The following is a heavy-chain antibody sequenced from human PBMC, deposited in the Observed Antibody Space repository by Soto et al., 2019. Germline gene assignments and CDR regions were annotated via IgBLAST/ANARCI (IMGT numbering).Heavy chain of an antibody. V-gene: IGHV3-23*01. CDR3: AKDEGHTYYYDSSGYYPGFNWFDP. D-gene: IGHD3-22*01. CDR1: GFTFSSYA. Sequence: GGSLRLSCAASGFTFSSYAMSWVRQAPGKGLEWVSAISGSGGSTYYADSVKGRFTISRDNSKNTLYLQRNSLRAEDTAVYYCAKDEGHTYYYDSSGYYPGFNWFDPWGQGTLVTVSS. J-gene: IGHJ5*02. CDR2: ISGSGGST.